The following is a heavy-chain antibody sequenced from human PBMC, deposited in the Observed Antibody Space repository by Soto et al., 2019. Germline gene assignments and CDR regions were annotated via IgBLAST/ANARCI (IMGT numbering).Heavy chain of an antibody. J-gene: IGHJ1*01. CDR3: VRDGQYCRGVSCFEEYFQH. D-gene: IGHD2-15*01. Sequence: GGSLRLSCAASGFTFSSYWMSWVRQAPGKGLEWVANIKQDGSEKYYVDSVKGRFTISRDNAKNSLYLQMNSLRAEDTAVYYCVRDGQYCRGVSCFEEYFQHWGQGTRFSLSS. CDR2: IKQDGSEK. CDR1: GFTFSSYW. V-gene: IGHV3-7*01.